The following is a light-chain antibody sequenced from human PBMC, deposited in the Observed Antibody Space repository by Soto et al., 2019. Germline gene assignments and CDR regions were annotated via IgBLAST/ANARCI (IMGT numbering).Light chain of an antibody. Sequence: EIVLAQSPATLSLSPGERASLSCRASQSVSSNLAWYQQKPGQTPRLLIYATSTRATGIPARFSGSGSGTEFTLTISSLQSEDFAVYYCQHYNNWPLTFGGGTRLEI. CDR3: QHYNNWPLT. CDR2: ATS. V-gene: IGKV3-15*01. J-gene: IGKJ5*01. CDR1: QSVSSN.